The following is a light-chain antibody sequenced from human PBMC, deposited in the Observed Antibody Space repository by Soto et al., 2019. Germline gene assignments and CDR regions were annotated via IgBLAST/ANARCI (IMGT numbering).Light chain of an antibody. CDR3: QEWESSTFLYV. CDR1: KLGDKY. V-gene: IGLV3-1*01. J-gene: IGLJ1*01. CDR2: QDS. Sequence: SYELTQPPSVSVSPGQTASITCSGDKLGDKYACWYQQKPGQSPVLVIYQDSKRPSGIPERFSGSNSGNTATLTISGTQAMDEADYYCQEWESSTFLYVFGTGTKLTVL.